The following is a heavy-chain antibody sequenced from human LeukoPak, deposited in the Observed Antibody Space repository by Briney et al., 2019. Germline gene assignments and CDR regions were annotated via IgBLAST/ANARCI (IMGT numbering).Heavy chain of an antibody. J-gene: IGHJ4*02. D-gene: IGHD3-10*01. CDR1: GDPINGGNYF. Sequence: SQTLSLTCSVSGDPINGGNYFWTWIRQPAGKGLEWIGRVHTSGARDFNPSLESRVLISADISKNQFSLKLRSVTAADTAIYYCARGLLWFGKAFFDYWGPGTSVTVSS. CDR2: VHTSGAR. V-gene: IGHV4-61*02. CDR3: ARGLLWFGKAFFDY.